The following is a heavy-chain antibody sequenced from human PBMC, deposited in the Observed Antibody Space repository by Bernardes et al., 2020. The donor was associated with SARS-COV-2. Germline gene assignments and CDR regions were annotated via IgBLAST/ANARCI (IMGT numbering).Heavy chain of an antibody. CDR2: ISLYNGHT. CDR3: ARQGGYHDSSGFYYGMDV. CDR1: GYPFANYG. J-gene: IGHJ6*02. V-gene: IGHV1-18*04. D-gene: IGHD3-22*01. Sequence: ASVKVSCKASGYPFANYGISWVRQAPGQGLEWMGWISLYNGHTDYAQSLQGRVTLTTDTSTTTAYMELRSLRSDDTAVYYCARQGGYHDSSGFYYGMDVWGQGTTVTVSS.